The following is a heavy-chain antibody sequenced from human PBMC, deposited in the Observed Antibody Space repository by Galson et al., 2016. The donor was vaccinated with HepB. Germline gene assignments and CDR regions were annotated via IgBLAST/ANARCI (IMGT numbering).Heavy chain of an antibody. Sequence: SLRLSCAASGFTFRTYWIHWVRQAPGKGLVWVSRIKNDGSITNYADSVKGRFTISRDNAKNTVYLQMSSLRAEDTAIYYCTRVYDSTWGSYHPFDYWGQGALVTVSS. CDR2: IKNDGSIT. V-gene: IGHV3-74*01. CDR3: TRVYDSTWGSYHPFDY. J-gene: IGHJ4*02. CDR1: GFTFRTYW. D-gene: IGHD1-26*01.